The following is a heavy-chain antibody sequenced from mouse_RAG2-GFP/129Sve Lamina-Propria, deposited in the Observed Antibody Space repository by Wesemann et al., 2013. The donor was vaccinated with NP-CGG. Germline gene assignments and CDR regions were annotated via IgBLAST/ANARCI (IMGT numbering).Heavy chain of an antibody. CDR2: FYPGSGSI. D-gene: IGHD4-1*01. Sequence: QVQLQQPGAELVKPGASVKLSCKASGYTFTEYTIHWVKQRSGQGLEWIGWFYPGSGSIKYNEKFKGKATLTADKSSSTAYMQFSSLTSEDSAIYYCARQTGTWYFDVWGTGTTVTVSS. J-gene: IGHJ1*03. CDR3: ARQTGTWYFDV. CDR1: GYTFTEYT. V-gene: IGHV1-62-2*01.